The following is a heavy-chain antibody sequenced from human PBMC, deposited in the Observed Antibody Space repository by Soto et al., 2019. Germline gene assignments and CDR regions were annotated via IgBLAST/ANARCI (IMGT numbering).Heavy chain of an antibody. CDR3: VGDYGDTQNYFDF. CDR2: FHRSGTT. J-gene: IGHJ4*02. V-gene: IGHV4-38-2*01. D-gene: IGHD4-17*01. CDR1: GYSINRGYY. Sequence: SETLSLTCGVSGYSINRGYYWGWIRQPPGKGLEWIASFHRSGTTYYNPSLRSRVTISVDTSKNQLSLRLSSVTAADTAVYYCVGDYGDTQNYFDFWGQGGLVTVSS.